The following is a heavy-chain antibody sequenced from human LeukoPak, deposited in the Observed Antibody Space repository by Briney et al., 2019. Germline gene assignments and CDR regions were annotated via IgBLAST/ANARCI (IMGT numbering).Heavy chain of an antibody. D-gene: IGHD2/OR15-2a*01. CDR2: INPSGSA. CDR1: GGSFSANF. CDR3: ARDLDYFVSGMDV. V-gene: IGHV4-34*01. Sequence: PSETLSLTCAVYGGSFSANFWTWIRQPPGKGLEWIGEINPSGSANYNPSLKSRVTISVDTSKNQISLKLKSVTVADTAVYFCARDLDYFVSGMDVWGGGTKVTVS. J-gene: IGHJ6*03.